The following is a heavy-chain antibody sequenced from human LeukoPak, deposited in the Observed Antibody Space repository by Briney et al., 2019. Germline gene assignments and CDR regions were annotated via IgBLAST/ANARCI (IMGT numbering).Heavy chain of an antibody. V-gene: IGHV4-59*01. CDR3: AGCGNSVGSFDY. Sequence: SETLSLTCTVSGGSISSYYRSWIRQPPGQGLEWIGYIYYSGSTNYNPSLKSRVTISVDTSKNQFSLKLSSVSAADTAVYYCAGCGNSVGSFDYWGQGTLVTVSS. J-gene: IGHJ4*02. CDR2: IYYSGST. CDR1: GGSISSYY. D-gene: IGHD4-23*01.